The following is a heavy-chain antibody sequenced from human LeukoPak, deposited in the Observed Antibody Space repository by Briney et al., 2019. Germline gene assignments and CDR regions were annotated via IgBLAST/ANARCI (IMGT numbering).Heavy chain of an antibody. J-gene: IGHJ3*02. CDR2: ISSSGNT. V-gene: IGHV4-59*01. CDR1: GGSISSYY. D-gene: IGHD3-3*01. Sequence: SETLSLTCTVSGGSISSYYWSWIRQPPGKGLEWIGYISSSGNTNYNPSLKSRLSISVDTSKNQFSLRLTSVTAADTAVYYCARVLTIFGVVISYGAFDIWGQGTVVTVSS. CDR3: ARVLTIFGVVISYGAFDI.